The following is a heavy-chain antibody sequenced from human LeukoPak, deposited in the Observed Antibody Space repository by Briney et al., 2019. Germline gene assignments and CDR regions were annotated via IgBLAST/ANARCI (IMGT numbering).Heavy chain of an antibody. V-gene: IGHV5-51*01. J-gene: IGHJ6*03. CDR3: ARAGIVGAKGGADYYYYYMDV. CDR1: GYSFTSYW. D-gene: IGHD1-26*01. Sequence: GESLKISCKGSGYSFTSYWIGWVRQMPGKGLEWMGIIYPGDSDTRYSPSFQGQVTISADKSISTTYLQWSSLKASDTAMYYCARAGIVGAKGGADYYYYYMDVWGKGTTVTVSS. CDR2: IYPGDSDT.